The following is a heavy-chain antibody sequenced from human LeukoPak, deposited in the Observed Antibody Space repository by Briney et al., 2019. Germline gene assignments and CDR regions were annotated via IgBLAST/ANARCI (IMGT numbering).Heavy chain of an antibody. CDR1: GFTFSSYG. Sequence: GGSLRLSCAASGFTFSSYGMHWVRQAPGKGLEWVAVISYDGSNKYYADSVKGRFTISRDNSKNTLYLQMNSLRAEDTAVYYCAKVVVIAAYSGYYFDSWGQGTLVTVSS. CDR3: AKVVVIAAYSGYYFDS. V-gene: IGHV3-30*18. J-gene: IGHJ4*02. D-gene: IGHD2-15*01. CDR2: ISYDGSNK.